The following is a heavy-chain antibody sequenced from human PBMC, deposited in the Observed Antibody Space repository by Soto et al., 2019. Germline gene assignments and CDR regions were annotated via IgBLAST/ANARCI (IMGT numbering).Heavy chain of an antibody. J-gene: IGHJ5*02. V-gene: IGHV1-18*01. D-gene: IGHD2-2*01. CDR3: ARVVPGAEAWFGP. Sequence: SVKVSFRTACYTFSNYGITWVRQAPGQPLEWLGWISLYSDGTNYAQKFQGRVSMTTDTSTTTAYMELRSLRSDDTAVYYCARVVPGAEAWFGPWGQGTLVTVSS. CDR2: ISLYSDGT. CDR1: CYTFSNYG.